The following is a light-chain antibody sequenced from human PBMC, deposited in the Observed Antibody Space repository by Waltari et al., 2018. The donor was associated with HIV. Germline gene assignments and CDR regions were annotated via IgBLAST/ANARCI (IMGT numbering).Light chain of an antibody. CDR2: GVS. CDR1: QSVGSF. CDR3: QQFNFWPRT. J-gene: IGKJ1*01. V-gene: IGKV3-15*01. Sequence: EIVMTQSPVMLSVSPGDRATLSCRASQSVGSFFAWYQQRPGQAPSLLMHGVSVRAPGVPARFSGSGSGTEVNLTISDLQSEDSAMYFCQQFNFWPRTFGQGTKVE.